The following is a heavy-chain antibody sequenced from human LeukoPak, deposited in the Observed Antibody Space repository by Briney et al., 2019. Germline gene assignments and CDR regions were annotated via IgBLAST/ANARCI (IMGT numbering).Heavy chain of an antibody. V-gene: IGHV1-8*01. CDR2: MNPNSGNT. D-gene: IGHD3-10*01. J-gene: IGHJ2*01. CDR3: ARVDRSPPTYIPLYGSGSEYWYFDL. Sequence: ASVKVSCKASGYTFTSYDINWVRQATGQGLEWMGWMNPNSGNTGYAQKFQGRVTMTRNTSISTAYMKLSSLRSEDTAVYYCARVDRSPPTYIPLYGSGSEYWYFDLWGRGTLVTVSS. CDR1: GYTFTSYD.